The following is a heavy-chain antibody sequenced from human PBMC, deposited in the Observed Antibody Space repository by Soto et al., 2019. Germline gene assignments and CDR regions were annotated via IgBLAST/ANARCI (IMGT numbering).Heavy chain of an antibody. Sequence: ASVKVSCKASGYTFTSYGISWVRQAPGQGLEWMGWISAYNGNTNYAQKLQGRVTMTTDTSTSTAYMELRSLRSDDTAVYYCARDRYCSGGSCYSTHWYYYYYMDVWGKGTTVTVSS. CDR2: ISAYNGNT. V-gene: IGHV1-18*01. CDR3: ARDRYCSGGSCYSTHWYYYYYMDV. D-gene: IGHD2-15*01. J-gene: IGHJ6*03. CDR1: GYTFTSYG.